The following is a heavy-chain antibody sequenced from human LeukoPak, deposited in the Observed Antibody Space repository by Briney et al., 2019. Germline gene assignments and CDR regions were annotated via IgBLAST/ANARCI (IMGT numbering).Heavy chain of an antibody. CDR3: AKGASGWLQLDYYFDY. CDR2: ISGSGGST. CDR1: GFTFSSYA. V-gene: IGHV3-23*01. Sequence: GGSLRLSCAASGFTFSSYAMTWVRQAPGKGLEWVSTISGSGGSTYYADSVKGRFTISRDNSKSTLYLQMSSLRAEDTAVYYCAKGASGWLQLDYYFDYWGQGTLVTVSS. J-gene: IGHJ4*02. D-gene: IGHD6-19*01.